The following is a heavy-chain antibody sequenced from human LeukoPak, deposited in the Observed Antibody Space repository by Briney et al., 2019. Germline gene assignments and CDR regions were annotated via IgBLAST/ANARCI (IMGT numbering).Heavy chain of an antibody. Sequence: GGSLRLSCAGSGFTFSSYWMHWVRQAPGKGLVWVPRIDSDGSSARYADSVKGRFTMSRDNAKNTLYLQMNSLRAEDTAVYYCARGGYHYDTSGYNDAFDIWGQGTMVTVSS. CDR3: ARGGYHYDTSGYNDAFDI. J-gene: IGHJ3*02. D-gene: IGHD3-22*01. V-gene: IGHV3-74*01. CDR1: GFTFSSYW. CDR2: IDSDGSSA.